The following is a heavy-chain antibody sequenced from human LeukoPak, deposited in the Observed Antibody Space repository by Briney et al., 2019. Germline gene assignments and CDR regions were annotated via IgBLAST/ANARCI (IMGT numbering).Heavy chain of an antibody. CDR3: ARVHRITMIVVVITYAFDI. V-gene: IGHV3-48*04. CDR2: ISSSGSTI. D-gene: IGHD3-22*01. CDR1: GFTFSSYA. J-gene: IGHJ3*02. Sequence: GGSLRLSCAASGFTFSSYAMSWVRQAPGKGLEWVSYISSSGSTIYYADSVKGRFTISRDNAKNSLYLQMNSLRAEDTAVYYCARVHRITMIVVVITYAFDIWGQGTMVTVSS.